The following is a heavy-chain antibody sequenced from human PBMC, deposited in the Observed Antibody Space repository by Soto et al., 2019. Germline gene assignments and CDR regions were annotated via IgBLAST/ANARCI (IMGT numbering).Heavy chain of an antibody. V-gene: IGHV1-8*01. CDR3: ARSRIIVAGGFDP. CDR2: MNPSTGNT. J-gene: IGHJ5*02. Sequence: QVQLVQSGAEVRQPGASVKVSCKASGYTFTSYDIIWVRQATGQGLEWMGWMNPSTGNTDSAEKFQGRLTMTRNTSMSTVYMELSSLSFEDTAVYYCARSRIIVAGGFDPWGQGALVTVSS. CDR1: GYTFTSYD. D-gene: IGHD6-19*01.